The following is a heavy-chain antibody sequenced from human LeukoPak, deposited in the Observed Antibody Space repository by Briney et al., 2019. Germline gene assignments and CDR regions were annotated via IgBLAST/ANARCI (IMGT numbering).Heavy chain of an antibody. J-gene: IGHJ5*02. CDR1: GYTFTGYY. CDR3: ARGIKAVAGTNWFDP. V-gene: IGHV1-2*02. D-gene: IGHD6-19*01. Sequence: ASVKVSCKASGYTFTGYYMHWVRQAPGQGLEWMGWINPNSGGTSYAQKFQGRVTMTRDTSITTDYMDVSRLRSDDTAVYYCARGIKAVAGTNWFDPWGQGTLVTVSS. CDR2: INPNSGGT.